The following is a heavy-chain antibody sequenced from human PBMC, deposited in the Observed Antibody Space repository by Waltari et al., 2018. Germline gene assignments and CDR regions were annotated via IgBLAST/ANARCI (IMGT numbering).Heavy chain of an antibody. CDR3: ARDRGRGLYLDS. J-gene: IGHJ4*02. D-gene: IGHD2-15*01. CDR2: VRGSGKT. Sequence: QLHLEQSGPGLVEPSGTLSLIRAVSGDFIGDPYWWSWVRQAPGKGLEWIGQVRGSGKTNYNPSFASRVTVSMDTSTAQFSLKVTSATAADTAVYYCARDRGRGLYLDSWGQGILVTVSP. V-gene: IGHV4-4*02. CDR1: GDFIGDPYW.